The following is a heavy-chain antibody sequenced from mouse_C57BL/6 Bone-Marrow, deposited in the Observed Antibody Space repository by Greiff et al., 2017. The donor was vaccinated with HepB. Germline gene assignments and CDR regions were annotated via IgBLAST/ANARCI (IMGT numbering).Heavy chain of an antibody. CDR1: GYTFTSYW. J-gene: IGHJ3*01. Sequence: QVQLKQPGAELVKPGASVKMSCKASGYTFTSYWITWVKQRPGQGLEWIGDIYPGSGSTNYNEKFKSKATLTVDTSSSTAYMQLSSLTSEDSAVYYDARYGGSSYGYAYWGQGTLVTVSA. CDR3: ARYGGSSYGYAY. D-gene: IGHD1-1*01. CDR2: IYPGSGST. V-gene: IGHV1-55*01.